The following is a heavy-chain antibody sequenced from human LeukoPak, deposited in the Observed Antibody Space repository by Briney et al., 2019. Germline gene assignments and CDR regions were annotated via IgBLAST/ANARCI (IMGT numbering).Heavy chain of an antibody. CDR2: MNPNTGRT. CDR3: ARLSQTPDYYSNGGYYYLGY. Sequence: ASVKVSCKASRYTFTIYDINWVREAAGQRLEWMGWMNPNTGRTGFAQKLQGRLTMTRDASISTAYMELSSLRSDDTAVYYCARLSQTPDYYSNGGYYYLGYWGQGTPVTVSS. J-gene: IGHJ4*02. V-gene: IGHV1-8*01. D-gene: IGHD3-22*01. CDR1: RYTFTIYD.